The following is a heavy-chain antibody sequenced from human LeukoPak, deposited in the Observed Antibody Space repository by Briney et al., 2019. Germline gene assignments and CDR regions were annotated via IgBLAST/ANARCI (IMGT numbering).Heavy chain of an antibody. CDR1: GFTFSSYG. CDR2: ISYDGGDQ. J-gene: IGHJ4*02. D-gene: IGHD1-26*01. V-gene: IGHV3-30*03. Sequence: GGSLRLSCAASGFTFSSYGMHWVRQAPGQGLEWVALISYDGGDQFYEDSVKGRFTISRDNSKNTLYLQMNSLRAEDTAVYYCASGRDPLDYWGQGTLVTVSS. CDR3: ASGRDPLDY.